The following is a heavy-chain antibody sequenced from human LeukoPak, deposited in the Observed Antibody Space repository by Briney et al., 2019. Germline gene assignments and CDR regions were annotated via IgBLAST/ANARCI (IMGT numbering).Heavy chain of an antibody. CDR3: AREYDFWSGYFDY. Sequence: SXXVSCKASGYTFTGYYMHWVRQAPGQGLEWMGWINPNSGGTNYAQKFQGRVTMTRDTSISTAYMELSRLRSDDTAVYYCAREYDFWSGYFDYWGQGTLVTVSS. V-gene: IGHV1-2*02. D-gene: IGHD3-3*01. CDR1: GYTFTGYY. J-gene: IGHJ4*02. CDR2: INPNSGGT.